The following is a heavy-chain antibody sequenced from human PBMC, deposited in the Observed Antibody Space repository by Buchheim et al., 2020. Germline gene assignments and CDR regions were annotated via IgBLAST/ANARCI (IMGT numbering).Heavy chain of an antibody. CDR2: INSDGSST. CDR3: ARDGGDCSSTSCYYYYGMDV. V-gene: IGHV3-74*01. CDR1: GFTFSSYW. D-gene: IGHD2-2*01. J-gene: IGHJ6*02. Sequence: EVQLVESGGGLVQPGGSLRPSCAASGFTFSSYWMHWVRQAPGKGLVWVSRINSDGSSTSYADSVKGRFTISRDNAKNTLYLQMNSLRAEDTAVYYCARDGGDCSSTSCYYYYGMDVWGQGTT.